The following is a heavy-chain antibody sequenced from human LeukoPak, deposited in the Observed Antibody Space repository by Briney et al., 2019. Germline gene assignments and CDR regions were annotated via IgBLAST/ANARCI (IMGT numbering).Heavy chain of an antibody. CDR1: GGSCSGYN. D-gene: IGHD3-10*01. CDR3: ARGGAYYYGSGSLGRDFDP. V-gene: IGHV4-34*01. J-gene: IGHJ5*02. Sequence: SETLTFTSAVYGGSCSGYNWSWIRQPPGKGLKWIGEINHSGSTNYNPSLKSRVTISVDTSKNQFSLKLSSVTAADTAVYYCARGGAYYYGSGSLGRDFDPWVQGTLVTVCS. CDR2: INHSGST.